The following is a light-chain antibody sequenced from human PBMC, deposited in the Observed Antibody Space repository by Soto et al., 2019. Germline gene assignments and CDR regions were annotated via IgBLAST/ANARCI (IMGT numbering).Light chain of an antibody. CDR3: CSYTSSSTPWV. CDR1: SSDVGGYNY. CDR2: DVS. V-gene: IGLV2-14*03. J-gene: IGLJ1*01. Sequence: QSVLPQPASVSGSPGQSITISCTGTSSDVGGYNYVSWYQQHPGKAPKLMIYDVSDRPSGISNRSSASKSGNTASLTISGLQAEDEADYYCCSYTSSSTPWVFGTGTKVTVL.